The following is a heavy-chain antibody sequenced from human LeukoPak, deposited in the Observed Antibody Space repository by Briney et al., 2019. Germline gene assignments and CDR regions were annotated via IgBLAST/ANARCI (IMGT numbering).Heavy chain of an antibody. CDR2: IIPIFGTA. CDR1: GGTFSSYA. D-gene: IGHD4-17*01. V-gene: IGHV1-69*13. CDR3: AREVGDYGDYSDYYYGMDV. J-gene: IGHJ6*02. Sequence: GASVKVSFKASGGTFSSYAISWVRQAPGQGLEWMGGIIPIFGTANYAQKFQGRVTITAGESTSTAYMELSSLRSEDTAVYYCAREVGDYGDYSDYYYGMDVWGQGTTVTVSS.